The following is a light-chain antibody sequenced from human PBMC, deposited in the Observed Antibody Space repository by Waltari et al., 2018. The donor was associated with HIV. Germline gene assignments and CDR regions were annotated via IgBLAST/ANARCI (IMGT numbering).Light chain of an antibody. V-gene: IGLV2-14*01. CDR3: SSYTSSSTPVV. J-gene: IGLJ2*01. CDR2: EVS. Sequence: QSALTQPASVSGSPGQSITISCTGTSSDAGGYTYVSWYQQHPGKAPKLMIYEVSNRPSGVSNRFSGSKSGNTASLTISGLQAEDEADYYCSSYTSSSTPVVFGGGTKLTVL. CDR1: SSDAGGYTY.